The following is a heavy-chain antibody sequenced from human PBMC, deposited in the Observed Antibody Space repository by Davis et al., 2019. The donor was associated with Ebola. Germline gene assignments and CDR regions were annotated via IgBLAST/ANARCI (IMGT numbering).Heavy chain of an antibody. J-gene: IGHJ5*02. CDR1: GGTFTNYA. V-gene: IGHV1-69*11. CDR2: IIPVVDTK. Sequence: AASVKVSCKTSGGTFTNYAVNWVRQAPGQGLEWMGRIIPVVDTKDYAQKFQGRVTLTADQATNTAYMELSGLRFDDTAVYYCARGKWFDPWGQGTLVSVTS. CDR3: ARGKWFDP.